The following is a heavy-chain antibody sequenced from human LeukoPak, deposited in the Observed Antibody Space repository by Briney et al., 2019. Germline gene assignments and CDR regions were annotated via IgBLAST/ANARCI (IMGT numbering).Heavy chain of an antibody. D-gene: IGHD5-24*01. Sequence: SVKVSCKASGGTFSSYAISWVRQAPGQGLEWMGRIIPILGIANYAQKFQGRVTITADKSTSTAYMELSSLRSEDTAVYYCARVVMATERGDDYWGQGTLVTVSS. J-gene: IGHJ4*02. CDR3: ARVVMATERGDDY. CDR2: IIPILGIA. CDR1: GGTFSSYA. V-gene: IGHV1-69*04.